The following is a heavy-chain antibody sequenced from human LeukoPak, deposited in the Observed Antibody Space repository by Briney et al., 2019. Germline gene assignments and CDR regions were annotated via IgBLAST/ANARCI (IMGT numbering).Heavy chain of an antibody. J-gene: IGHJ4*02. V-gene: IGHV4-59*01. CDR2: ISYSGNT. CDR1: RGSISSFY. Sequence: SETLSLTCTVSRGSISSFYWSWIRQSPGKGLEWIGYISYSGNTKYNPSLKSRVTISVDTSKNQFSLKLSSVTAADTAVYYCARDYGGKFDYWGQGTLVTVSS. D-gene: IGHD4-23*01. CDR3: ARDYGGKFDY.